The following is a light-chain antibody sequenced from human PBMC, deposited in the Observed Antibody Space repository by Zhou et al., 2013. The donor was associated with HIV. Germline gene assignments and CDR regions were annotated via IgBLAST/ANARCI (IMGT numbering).Light chain of an antibody. J-gene: IGKJ4*01. CDR2: KAS. V-gene: IGKV1-5*03. Sequence: DIQMTQSPSTLSASVGDRVIITCRASQSISRWVAWYQQKPGQVPKLLIYKASSLEGGVPSRFSGSGSGTEFTLTISSLQPDDFATYYCQQYNSYPLTFGGGTKVEIK. CDR1: QSISRW. CDR3: QQYNSYPLT.